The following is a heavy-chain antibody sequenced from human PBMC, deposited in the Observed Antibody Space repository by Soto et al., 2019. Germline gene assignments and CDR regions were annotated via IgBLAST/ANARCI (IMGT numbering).Heavy chain of an antibody. CDR1: GYNFTNYW. V-gene: IGHV5-51*01. CDR2: IYPGDSDT. Sequence: GESLKISCKGSGYNFTNYWIGWVRQMPGKGLEWMGIIYPGDSDTRYSPSFQGQVTISADKSISAAYLQWSSLKASDTAMYYCARQEGAPVLFYYGMDVWGQGTTVTVSS. CDR3: ARQEGAPVLFYYGMDV. J-gene: IGHJ6*02. D-gene: IGHD1-26*01.